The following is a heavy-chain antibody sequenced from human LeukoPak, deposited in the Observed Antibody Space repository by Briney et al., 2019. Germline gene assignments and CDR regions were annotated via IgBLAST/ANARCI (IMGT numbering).Heavy chain of an antibody. J-gene: IGHJ4*02. Sequence: GGSLRLSCAASGFTFSSYWMSWVRQAPGKGLEWVANIKQDGSEKYYVDSVKGQFTISRDNAKNSLYLQMNSLRAEDTAVYYRASIYSYGNNPPDYWGQGTLVTVSS. D-gene: IGHD5-18*01. CDR1: GFTFSSYW. CDR2: IKQDGSEK. V-gene: IGHV3-7*01. CDR3: ASIYSYGNNPPDY.